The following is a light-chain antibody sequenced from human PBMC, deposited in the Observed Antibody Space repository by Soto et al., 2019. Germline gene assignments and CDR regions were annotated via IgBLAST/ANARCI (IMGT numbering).Light chain of an antibody. CDR2: TAS. J-gene: IGKJ5*01. Sequence: DIQMTQSPSSLSASIGDRVTITCRASQVISNNLAWYQQKPGKVPKLLIHTASTLHSGVPSRFSGSGSGTNFTLTISSLQPEDVATYYCQKHNSAPITFGQGTRLEIK. CDR3: QKHNSAPIT. CDR1: QVISNN. V-gene: IGKV1-27*01.